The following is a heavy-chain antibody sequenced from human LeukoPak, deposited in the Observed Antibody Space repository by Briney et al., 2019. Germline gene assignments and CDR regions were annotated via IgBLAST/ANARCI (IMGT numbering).Heavy chain of an antibody. J-gene: IGHJ4*02. CDR1: GFTFSSYD. D-gene: IGHD6-19*01. V-gene: IGHV3-13*01. Sequence: GGSLRLSCAASGFTFSSYDMHWVRHATGKGLERASAIGTAGDTYYPGSVKGRFTISRENAKNSLYLQMNSLRAGDTAVYYCATLAVAGGTVDYWGQGTLVTVFS. CDR3: ATLAVAGGTVDY. CDR2: IGTAGDT.